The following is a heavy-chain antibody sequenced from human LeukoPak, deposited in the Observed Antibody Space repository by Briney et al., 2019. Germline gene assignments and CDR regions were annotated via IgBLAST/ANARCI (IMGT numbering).Heavy chain of an antibody. V-gene: IGHV6-1*01. CDR1: GDGVSSNSAA. J-gene: IGHJ4*02. Sequence: SQTLSLTCAISGDGVSSNSAAWNWIRQSPSRGLEWLGRTYYRSKWYNDYAVSVKSRITINPDTPKNQFSLQLNSVTPEDTAVYYCARDGGYSYGPGVFDYWGQGTLVTVSS. D-gene: IGHD5-18*01. CDR3: ARDGGYSYGPGVFDY. CDR2: TYYRSKWYN.